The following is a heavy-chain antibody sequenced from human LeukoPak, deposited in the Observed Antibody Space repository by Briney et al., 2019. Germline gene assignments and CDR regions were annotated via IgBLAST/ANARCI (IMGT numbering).Heavy chain of an antibody. V-gene: IGHV1-18*01. Sequence: ASVKVSCKASGYTFTSYGISWVRQAPGQGLEWMGWISAYNGNTNYAQKLQGRVTMTTDTSTSTAYMELRSLRSDDTAVYYCARDVDSSGYYYGGIDDAFDIWGQGTMVTVS. D-gene: IGHD3-22*01. CDR3: ARDVDSSGYYYGGIDDAFDI. J-gene: IGHJ3*02. CDR1: GYTFTSYG. CDR2: ISAYNGNT.